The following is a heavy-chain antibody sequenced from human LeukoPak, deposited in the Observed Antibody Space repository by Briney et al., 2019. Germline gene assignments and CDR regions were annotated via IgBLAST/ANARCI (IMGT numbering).Heavy chain of an antibody. CDR2: INDSGRT. J-gene: IGHJ6*03. V-gene: IGHV4-34*01. Sequence: SETLSLTCAAYGGSFSNYYWSWIRQPPGRGLEWIGEINDSGRTNYNPSLMSRVTVSVDTSKNQFSLRLTSVTATDTAVYYCARRWNYGRNYYIYVWGNGATVSVSS. CDR3: ARRWNYGRNYYIYV. D-gene: IGHD1-7*01. CDR1: GGSFSNYY.